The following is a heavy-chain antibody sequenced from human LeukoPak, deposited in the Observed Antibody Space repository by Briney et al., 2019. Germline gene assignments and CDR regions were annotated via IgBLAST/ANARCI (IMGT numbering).Heavy chain of an antibody. V-gene: IGHV3-21*01. CDR2: ISSTSSYI. D-gene: IGHD3-3*01. J-gene: IGHJ4*02. CDR1: GFTFSSYE. Sequence: GGSLRLSCAASGFTFSSYEMNWVRQAPGKGLEWVSSISSTSSYIYYADSVKGRFTIYRDNAMNSLYLQMDSLRAEDTAVYYCARDFRFLEDYWGQGTLVTVSS. CDR3: ARDFRFLEDY.